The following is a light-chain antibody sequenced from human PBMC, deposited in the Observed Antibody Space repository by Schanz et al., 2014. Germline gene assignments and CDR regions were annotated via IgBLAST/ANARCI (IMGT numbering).Light chain of an antibody. J-gene: IGKJ1*01. CDR2: DAS. Sequence: EIVLTQSPATLSVSPGERASLSCRASQYLAYNLAWYQQKPGQAPSLLIYDASTRAPGIPARFSGSGSGTEFTLTVSSLQFEDFAVYYCQQYNDWPKTFGQGTKVEI. CDR3: QQYNDWPKT. V-gene: IGKV3-15*01. CDR1: QYLAYN.